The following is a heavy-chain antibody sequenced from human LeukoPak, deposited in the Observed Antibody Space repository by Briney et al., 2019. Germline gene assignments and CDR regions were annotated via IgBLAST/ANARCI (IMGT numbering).Heavy chain of an antibody. J-gene: IGHJ5*02. CDR2: MNPNSVNT. V-gene: IGHV1-8*01. CDR1: GYTFTSYD. Sequence: ASVKVSCKASGYTFTSYDINWVRQATGQGLEWMGWMNPNSVNTGYAQKFQGRVTMTRNTSISTAYMELSSLRSEDTAVYYCARGRITMVRGVQNWFDPWGQGTLVTVSS. D-gene: IGHD3-10*01. CDR3: ARGRITMVRGVQNWFDP.